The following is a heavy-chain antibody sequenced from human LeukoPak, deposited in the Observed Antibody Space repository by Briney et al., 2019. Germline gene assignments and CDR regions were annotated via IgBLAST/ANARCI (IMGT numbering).Heavy chain of an antibody. J-gene: IGHJ5*02. CDR2: IYYSGST. CDR3: AGVFPLRNWFDP. V-gene: IGHV4-59*01. Sequence: SETLSLTCTVSGGSISSYYWSWIRQPPGKGLEWIGYIYYSGSTNYNPSHKSRVTISVDTSKNQFSLKLSSVTAADTAVYYCAGVFPLRNWFDPWGQGTLVTVSS. D-gene: IGHD5-12*01. CDR1: GGSISSYY.